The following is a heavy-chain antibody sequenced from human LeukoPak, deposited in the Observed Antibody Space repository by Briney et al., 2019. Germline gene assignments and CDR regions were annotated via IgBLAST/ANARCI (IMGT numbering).Heavy chain of an antibody. Sequence: GASVKVSCKASGYTFTSYDINWVRQATGQGLEWMGWMNPNSGNTGYAQKFQGRVTMTRNTSISTAYMELSSLRSEDTAVYYCARKKDLEPDFWSGSTSLLYYYYCGMDVWGQGTTVTVSS. J-gene: IGHJ6*02. CDR1: GYTFTSYD. CDR3: ARKKDLEPDFWSGSTSLLYYYYCGMDV. CDR2: MNPNSGNT. V-gene: IGHV1-8*01. D-gene: IGHD3-3*01.